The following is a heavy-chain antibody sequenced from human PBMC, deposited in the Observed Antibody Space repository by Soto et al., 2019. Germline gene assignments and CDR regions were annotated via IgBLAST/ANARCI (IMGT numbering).Heavy chain of an antibody. V-gene: IGHV1-69*04. D-gene: IGHD3-3*01. Sequence: SVKVSCKASGGTFSSYTISWVRPAPGQGLEWMGRIIPILGIANYAQKFQGRVTITADKSTSTAYMELSSLRSEDTAVYYCARDSPSYYDFWSGQYYYYYMDVWGKGTTVTVSS. J-gene: IGHJ6*03. CDR2: IIPILGIA. CDR1: GGTFSSYT. CDR3: ARDSPSYYDFWSGQYYYYYMDV.